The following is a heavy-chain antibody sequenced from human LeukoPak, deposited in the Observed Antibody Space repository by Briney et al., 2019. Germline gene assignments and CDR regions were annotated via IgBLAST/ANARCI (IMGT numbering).Heavy chain of an antibody. V-gene: IGHV4-39*01. Sequence: SETLSLTCTVSGGSISSSSYYWGWIRQPPGKGLEWIGSIYYSGSTYYNPSLKSRVTISVDTSKNQFSLKLSSVTAADTAVYYCARKEDFDWLPATVFDIWGQGTMVTVSS. J-gene: IGHJ3*02. CDR2: IYYSGST. D-gene: IGHD3-9*01. CDR3: ARKEDFDWLPATVFDI. CDR1: GGSISSSSYY.